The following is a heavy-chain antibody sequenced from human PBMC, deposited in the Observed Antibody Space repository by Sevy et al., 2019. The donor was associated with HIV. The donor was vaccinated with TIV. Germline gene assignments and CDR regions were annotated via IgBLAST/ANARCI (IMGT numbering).Heavy chain of an antibody. J-gene: IGHJ4*02. CDR3: AKDVAVAGTGGAY. CDR2: ISGSGGST. D-gene: IGHD6-19*01. CDR1: GFTFSSYA. V-gene: IGHV3-23*01. Sequence: GGSLRLSCAASGFTFSSYAMSWVRQAPGKGLEWVSPISGSGGSTYYADSVKGRFTISRDNSKNTLYLQMNSLRAEDTAVYYCAKDVAVAGTGGAYWGQGTLVTVSS.